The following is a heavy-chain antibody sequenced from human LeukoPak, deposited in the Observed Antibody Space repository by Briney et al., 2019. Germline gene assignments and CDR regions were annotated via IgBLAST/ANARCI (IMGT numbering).Heavy chain of an antibody. D-gene: IGHD3-10*01. J-gene: IGHJ4*02. V-gene: IGHV4-31*03. CDR3: ARSLGKFND. CDR2: IYYSGST. Sequence: SDTLSLTCTVSGRSISSGGYYWSWLRQHPGTGLEWIGYIYYSGSTFYNPSLKSRVTISVDTSKNQFSLKLSSVTAADTAVYYCARSLGKFNDWGQGTLVTVSS. CDR1: GRSISSGGYY.